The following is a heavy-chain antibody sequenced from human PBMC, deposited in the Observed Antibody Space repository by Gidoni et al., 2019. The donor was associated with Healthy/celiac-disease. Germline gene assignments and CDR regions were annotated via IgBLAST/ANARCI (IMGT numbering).Heavy chain of an antibody. CDR3: AKDFGYSYGPFDY. V-gene: IGHV3-30*18. CDR2: ISYDGSNK. D-gene: IGHD5-18*01. Sequence: HVQLVESGGGVVHPGSSLRLSCSASGFTFSSYGMPWVRQAPGQGLEWVAVISYDGSNKYYADSVKGRFTISRDNSKNTLYLQMNSLRAEDTAVYYCAKDFGYSYGPFDYWGQGTLVTVSS. CDR1: GFTFSSYG. J-gene: IGHJ4*02.